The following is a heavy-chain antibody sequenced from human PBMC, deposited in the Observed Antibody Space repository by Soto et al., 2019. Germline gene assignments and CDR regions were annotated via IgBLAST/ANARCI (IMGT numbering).Heavy chain of an antibody. J-gene: IGHJ6*02. D-gene: IGHD2-15*01. CDR1: GGTFSSYG. CDR3: ARYCGGGSCSHYYYAMDV. CDR2: IIPIFGTV. Sequence: ASVKVSCKASGGTFSSYGICWVRQAPGQGLEWMGGIIPIFGTVNYAQKFQGRVTITADGSTSTAYLELSSLRSEDTAIYFCARYCGGGSCSHYYYAMDVWGRGTTVTVSS. V-gene: IGHV1-69*13.